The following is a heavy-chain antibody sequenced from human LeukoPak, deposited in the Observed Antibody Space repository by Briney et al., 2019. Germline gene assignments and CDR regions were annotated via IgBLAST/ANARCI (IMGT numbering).Heavy chain of an antibody. D-gene: IGHD4-23*01. Sequence: GRSLRLSCAASGFTFSSYAMHWVRQAPGKGLEWVAVISYDGSNKYYADSVKGRFTISRDNSKNTLYLQMNSLRAEDTAVYYCAKRRGGNSAEFDHWGRGTLVTVTA. CDR3: AKRRGGNSAEFDH. CDR1: GFTFSSYA. J-gene: IGHJ4*02. V-gene: IGHV3-30-3*02. CDR2: ISYDGSNK.